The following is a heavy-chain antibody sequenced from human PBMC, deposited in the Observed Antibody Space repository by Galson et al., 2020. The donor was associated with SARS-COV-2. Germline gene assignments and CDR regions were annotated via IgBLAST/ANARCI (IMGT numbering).Heavy chain of an antibody. J-gene: IGHJ4*02. V-gene: IGHV3-53*01. D-gene: IGHD2-2*01. CDR3: AGSSISRAFYY. CDR1: EFTVSSNY. CDR2: IYSGGST. Sequence: GESLKISCAASEFTVSSNYMRWVRQAPGRGLEWVSVIYSGGSTYYADSVKGRFTMSRDDSKNTMYLQMNSLRAEDTALYYCAGSSISRAFYYWGQGTLVTVSS.